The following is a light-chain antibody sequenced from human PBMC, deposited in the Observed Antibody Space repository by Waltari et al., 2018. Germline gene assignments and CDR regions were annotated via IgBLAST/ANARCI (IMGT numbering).Light chain of an antibody. V-gene: IGKV3-20*01. CDR3: QHYLRLPAT. CDR1: QSVSRA. J-gene: IGKJ1*01. Sequence: ELVLTQSHGTLSLSPGARVTLPCRASQSVSRALAWYQQKPGQAPRLLIYGASNRATGIPDRFSGSGSGTDFSLTISSLEPEDFAVYYCQHYLRLPATFGQGTKVEIK. CDR2: GAS.